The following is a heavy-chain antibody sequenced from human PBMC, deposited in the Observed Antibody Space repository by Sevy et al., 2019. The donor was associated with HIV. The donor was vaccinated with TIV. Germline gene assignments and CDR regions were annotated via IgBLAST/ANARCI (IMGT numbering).Heavy chain of an antibody. Sequence: ASVKVSCKVSGYSLTELSMYWVRQAPGKGLEWMGGFDAEDGETIYAQKFQGRVTMTEETSTVTAYMELSSMGSDDSAVSYCTTDVRYCTGGTCSDYWGQGTLVTVSS. CDR1: GYSLTELS. J-gene: IGHJ4*02. CDR2: FDAEDGET. D-gene: IGHD2-8*02. V-gene: IGHV1-24*01. CDR3: TTDVRYCTGGTCSDY.